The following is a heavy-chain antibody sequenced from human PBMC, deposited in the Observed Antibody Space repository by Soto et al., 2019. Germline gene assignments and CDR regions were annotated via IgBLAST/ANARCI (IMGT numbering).Heavy chain of an antibody. CDR2: IYWDDSK. J-gene: IGHJ4*02. V-gene: IGHV2-5*02. D-gene: IGHD4-17*01. CDR3: AKKGGGDYILGY. CDR1: GFSLSTNGVG. Sequence: QSTLKESGPTLVKPTQTLTLTCTFSGFSLSTNGVGVGWIRQPPGKALEWLALIYWDDSKEYSPSLKSRLTITKDTSRNQVVLTMTNMDPVDTATYYCAKKGGGDYILGYWGQGTLVTVSS.